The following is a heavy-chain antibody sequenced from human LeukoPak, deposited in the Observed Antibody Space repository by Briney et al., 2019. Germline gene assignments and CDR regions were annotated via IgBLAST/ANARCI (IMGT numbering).Heavy chain of an antibody. CDR1: GFTFADFA. J-gene: IGHJ5*02. CDR2: IRSKDYGGTT. CDR3: SRARTGTWLDP. Sequence: GRSLRLSCTASGFTFADFAMAWVRQAPGKGLERVGFIRSKDYGGTTEYAASVKGRITISRDDSKNIAYLQMNSLKTEDTAVYYCSRARTGTWLDPWGQGTLVTASS. V-gene: IGHV3-49*04. D-gene: IGHD6-6*01.